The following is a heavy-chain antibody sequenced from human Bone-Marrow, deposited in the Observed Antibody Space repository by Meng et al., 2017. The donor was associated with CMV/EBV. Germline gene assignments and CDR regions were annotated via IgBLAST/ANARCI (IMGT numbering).Heavy chain of an antibody. CDR1: GFTFTSSA. D-gene: IGHD6-13*01. Sequence: ASVKVSCKASGFTFTSSAVHWVRQAPGQGLEWMGWINPNSGGTNYAQKFQGRVTMTRDTSISTAYMELSRLRSDDTAVYYCARDMVPYYYYGMDVWGQGTTVTVSS. CDR2: INPNSGGT. CDR3: ARDMVPYYYYGMDV. V-gene: IGHV1-2*02. J-gene: IGHJ6*02.